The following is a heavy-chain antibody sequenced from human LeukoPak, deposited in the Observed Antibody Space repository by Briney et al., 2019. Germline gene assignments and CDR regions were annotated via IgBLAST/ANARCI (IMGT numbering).Heavy chain of an antibody. Sequence: SQTPSLTCAISGDSVSSNSAAWNWIRQSPSRGLEWLGRTYYRSKWYNDYAVSMKSRITINPDTSKDQFSLQLNSVTPEDTAVYYCARDAGSGWSSFDYWGQGTLGTVSS. CDR2: TYYRSKWYN. CDR3: ARDAGSGWSSFDY. J-gene: IGHJ4*02. V-gene: IGHV6-1*01. D-gene: IGHD6-19*01. CDR1: GDSVSSNSAA.